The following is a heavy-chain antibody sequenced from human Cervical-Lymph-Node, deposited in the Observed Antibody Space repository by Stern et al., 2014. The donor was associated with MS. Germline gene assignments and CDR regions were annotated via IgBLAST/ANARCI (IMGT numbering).Heavy chain of an antibody. J-gene: IGHJ5*02. CDR3: ARGSYSGSENWFDP. Sequence: QLVQSGAEVKKPGSSVKVSCKTSGGTFSTYVISWVRQAPGQGLEWMGGIIPKFGSPDYAQKFQGRVSITADDSTSTAYMELSSLRSEDTAVYYCARGSYSGSENWFDPWGQGTLVTVSS. CDR1: GGTFSTYV. CDR2: IIPKFGSP. V-gene: IGHV1-69*01. D-gene: IGHD3-10*01.